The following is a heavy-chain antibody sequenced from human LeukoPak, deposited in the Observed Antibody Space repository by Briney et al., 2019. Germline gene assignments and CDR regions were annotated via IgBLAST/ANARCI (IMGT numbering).Heavy chain of an antibody. J-gene: IGHJ5*02. CDR1: GGSFSGYY. CDR3: ARVIPRGSWLRGRIWFDP. D-gene: IGHD5-12*01. V-gene: IGHV4-34*01. CDR2: INHSGST. Sequence: PSETLSLTCAVYGGSFSGYYWSWIRQPPGKGLEWIGGINHSGSTNYNPSLKSRVTISVDTSKNQFSLKLSSVTAADTAVYYCARVIPRGSWLRGRIWFDPWGQGTLVTVSS.